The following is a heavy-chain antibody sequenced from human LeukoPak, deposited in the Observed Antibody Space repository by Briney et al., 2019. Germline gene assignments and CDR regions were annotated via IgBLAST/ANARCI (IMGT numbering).Heavy chain of an antibody. CDR1: GFTFSSYT. D-gene: IGHD6-19*01. CDR2: LWSDGSTK. J-gene: IGHJ4*02. V-gene: IGHV3-33*06. Sequence: GGSLRLSCAASGFTFSSYTMHWARQAPGKGLEWVAVLWSDGSTKYYADSVKGRFTISRDNFKNTLYLQMNSLRADDTAVYYCAKTRGSGWTYPFDNWGQGTLVTVSS. CDR3: AKTRGSGWTYPFDN.